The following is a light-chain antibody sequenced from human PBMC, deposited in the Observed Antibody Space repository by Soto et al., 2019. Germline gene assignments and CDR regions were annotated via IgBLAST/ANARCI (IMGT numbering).Light chain of an antibody. CDR3: QQLHSWGVT. V-gene: IGKV1-9*01. Sequence: DIQMTHSPYFLSASVGDRVTITCRASQGIGSYLAWYQQKPGKAPKLLISGASTLQSGVPSRFSGSGSGTEFTLTISSLQPEDFATYSCQQLHSWGVTFGGGTKVDIK. J-gene: IGKJ4*01. CDR1: QGIGSY. CDR2: GAS.